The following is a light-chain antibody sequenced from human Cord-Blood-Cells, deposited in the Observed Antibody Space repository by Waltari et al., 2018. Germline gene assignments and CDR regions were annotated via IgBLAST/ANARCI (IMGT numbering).Light chain of an antibody. Sequence: QSVLTQPPSVSGAPGHRVTISCTGSRSNIGAGYDVHWYQQLPGTAPKLLIYGNSNRPSGVPDRFSGSKSGTSASLAITGLQAEDEADYYCQSYDSSLNWVFGGGTKLTVL. CDR2: GNS. CDR3: QSYDSSLNWV. CDR1: RSNIGAGYD. V-gene: IGLV1-40*01. J-gene: IGLJ3*02.